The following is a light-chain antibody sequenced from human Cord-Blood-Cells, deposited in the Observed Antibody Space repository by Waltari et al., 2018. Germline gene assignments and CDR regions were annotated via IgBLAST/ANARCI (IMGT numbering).Light chain of an antibody. CDR2: AAS. V-gene: IGKV1-39*01. Sequence: DIQMTQSPSSLSASVGDSVTITFRASQSISSYLNWYQQKPGKAPKLLIYAASSLQSGVPSRFSGSGSGTDFTLTISSLQPEDFATYYWQQSYSTPFTFGPGTKVDIK. J-gene: IGKJ3*01. CDR3: QQSYSTPFT. CDR1: QSISSY.